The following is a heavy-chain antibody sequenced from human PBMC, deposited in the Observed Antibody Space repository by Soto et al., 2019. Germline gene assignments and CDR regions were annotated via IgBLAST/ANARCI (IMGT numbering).Heavy chain of an antibody. CDR3: AKDRTVAARNFDY. V-gene: IGHV3-23*01. CDR2: ISTSIDAT. J-gene: IGHJ4*02. D-gene: IGHD6-6*01. CDR1: GFAFNNYA. Sequence: GGSLRLSCAASGFAFNNYAMHWVRQAPGKGLEWVSSISTSIDATYYADSVKGRFTISRDDSKNTLYLQMNSLRAEDSAVYYCAKDRTVAARNFDYWGQGTQVTVSS.